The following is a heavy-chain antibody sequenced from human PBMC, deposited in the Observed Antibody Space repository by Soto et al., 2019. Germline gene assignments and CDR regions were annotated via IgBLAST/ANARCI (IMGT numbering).Heavy chain of an antibody. J-gene: IGHJ6*03. CDR2: IYYSGST. CDR3: ARVFWDCSSTSCYATYYYYYYYMDV. V-gene: IGHV4-59*01. Sequence: SEMLSLTCTVSGGSISSYYWSWIRQPPGKGLEWIGYIYYSGSTNYNPSLKSRVTISVDTSKNQFSLKLSSVTAADTAVYYCARVFWDCSSTSCYATYYYYYYYMDVWGKGTTVTVSS. D-gene: IGHD2-2*01. CDR1: GGSISSYY.